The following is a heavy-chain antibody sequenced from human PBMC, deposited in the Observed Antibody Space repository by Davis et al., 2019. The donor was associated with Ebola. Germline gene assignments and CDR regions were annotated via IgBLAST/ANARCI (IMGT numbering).Heavy chain of an antibody. CDR1: GFSFSSYW. J-gene: IGHJ4*02. CDR3: ARGRSNRFPNGDYDFDY. CDR2: IKTDGTMT. D-gene: IGHD4-17*01. V-gene: IGHV3-74*01. Sequence: PGGSLRLSCAASGFSFSSYWMHWVRQAPGKGLVWVSRIKTDGTMTGYGDSVQGRFTISRDNAKNSLYLQMNSLRAEDTAVYYCARGRSNRFPNGDYDFDYWGQGTLVTVSS.